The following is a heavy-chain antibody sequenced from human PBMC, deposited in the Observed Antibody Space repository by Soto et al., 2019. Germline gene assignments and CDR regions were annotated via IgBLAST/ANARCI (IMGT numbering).Heavy chain of an antibody. J-gene: IGHJ3*02. CDR3: ARGGAREFNITIFGVVIGAYAFDI. V-gene: IGHV1-2*04. Sequence: ASVKVSCKASGYTFTGYYMHWVRQAPGQGLEWMGWINPNSGGPNYAQKFQGWVTMTREKSISTASMELSRLRSDDTVVYYCARGGAREFNITIFGVVIGAYAFDIWGQGTMVTVSS. CDR2: INPNSGGP. D-gene: IGHD3-3*01. CDR1: GYTFTGYY.